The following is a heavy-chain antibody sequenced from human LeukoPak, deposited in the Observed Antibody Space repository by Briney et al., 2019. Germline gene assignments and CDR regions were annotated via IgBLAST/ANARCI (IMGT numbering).Heavy chain of an antibody. V-gene: IGHV4-4*07. J-gene: IGHJ4*02. CDR3: ARALSGYGSGKGYFDS. CDR1: GGSISSYY. CDR2: IYTSGST. Sequence: SETLSLTCTVSGGSISSYYWSWIRQPAGKGLGWIGRIYTSGSTNYNPSLKSRVTMSLDTSKNHFSLKLSSVTAADTAIYYCARALSGYGSGKGYFDSWSQGTLVTVPS. D-gene: IGHD3-10*01.